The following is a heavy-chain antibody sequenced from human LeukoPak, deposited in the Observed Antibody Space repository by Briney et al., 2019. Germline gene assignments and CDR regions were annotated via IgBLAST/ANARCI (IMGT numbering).Heavy chain of an antibody. CDR3: AKDASGGQDVLRYFDWLLPDY. CDR2: INRDGSSA. CDR1: GFTFSSYW. Sequence: AGGSLRLSCAASGFTFSSYWMHWVRQAPGKGLVWVSRINRDGSSATYADSVKGRFTISRDNSKNTLYLQMNSLRAEDTAVYYCAKDASGGQDVLRYFDWLLPDYWGQGTLVTVSS. D-gene: IGHD3-9*01. V-gene: IGHV3-74*01. J-gene: IGHJ4*02.